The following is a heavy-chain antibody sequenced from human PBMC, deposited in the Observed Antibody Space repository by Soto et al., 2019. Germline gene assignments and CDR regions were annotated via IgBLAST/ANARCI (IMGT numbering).Heavy chain of an antibody. CDR2: ISGTSGRT. V-gene: IGHV3-23*01. Sequence: EVQLLESGGGLVQPGGSLRLSYAASGFTFSSYAMNWVRQAPGKGLEWVSSISGTSGRTYYADSVEGRFTISRDNSKNTLYLQIDSLRAEDTAVYYCAKDEGSGWYYFDYWGQGTLVSVSS. D-gene: IGHD6-19*01. CDR3: AKDEGSGWYYFDY. CDR1: GFTFSSYA. J-gene: IGHJ4*02.